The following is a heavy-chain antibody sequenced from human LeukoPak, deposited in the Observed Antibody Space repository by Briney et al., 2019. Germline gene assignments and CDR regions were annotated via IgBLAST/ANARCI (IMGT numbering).Heavy chain of an antibody. V-gene: IGHV3-53*01. J-gene: IGHJ4*02. D-gene: IGHD3-10*01. Sequence: GSLRLSCAASGFTVSSNYMSWVRQAPGRGLEWVSVIYSGGSTYYADSVKGRFTISRDNSKSTLYIQMNSLRAEDTAVYYCARAKPKNMVRGLIMRRESRYYFDYWGQGTLVTVSS. CDR3: ARAKPKNMVRGLIMRRESRYYFDY. CDR1: GFTVSSNY. CDR2: IYSGGST.